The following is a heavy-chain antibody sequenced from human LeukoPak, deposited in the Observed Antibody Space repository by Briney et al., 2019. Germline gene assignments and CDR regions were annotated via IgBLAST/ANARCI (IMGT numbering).Heavy chain of an antibody. CDR1: GGSISSGGCY. J-gene: IGHJ3*02. Sequence: SETLSLTCTVSGGSISSGGCYWGWIRLPPGKGLDWIGSIGYSGSTYYNPSLKSRVTISVDTSKNQFSLKLSSLTAADTAVYYCARLTRPNRDMPTSNAFDIWGQGTMVTVSS. V-gene: IGHV4-39*01. D-gene: IGHD5-24*01. CDR3: ARLTRPNRDMPTSNAFDI. CDR2: IGYSGST.